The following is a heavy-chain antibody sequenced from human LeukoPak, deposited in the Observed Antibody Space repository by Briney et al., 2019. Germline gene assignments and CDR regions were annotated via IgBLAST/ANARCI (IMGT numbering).Heavy chain of an antibody. D-gene: IGHD4/OR15-4a*01. CDR3: ARQLGSRVPPPGSFDL. J-gene: IGHJ2*01. CDR2: ISSSGSTI. V-gene: IGHV3-48*03. CDR1: GFTFSSYE. Sequence: GGSLRLSCAASGFTFSSYEMNWVRQAPGKGLEWVSYISSSGSTIYYADSVKGRFTISRDNAKNSLYLQMNSLRAEDAAVYYCARQLGSRVPPPGSFDLWARGTLVMVSS.